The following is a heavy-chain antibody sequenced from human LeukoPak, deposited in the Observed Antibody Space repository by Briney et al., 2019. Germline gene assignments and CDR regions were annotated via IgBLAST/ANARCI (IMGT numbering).Heavy chain of an antibody. Sequence: SEALSLTCTVSGGSVSSSYWSWIRQPPGRGLEWIGYIYHSGSTNYNPSLKSRVTISVDKSKNQFSLKLSSVTAADTAVYYCARDGHSSGWFDAFDIWGQGTMVTVSS. CDR3: ARDGHSSGWFDAFDI. J-gene: IGHJ3*02. D-gene: IGHD6-19*01. CDR1: GGSVSSSY. CDR2: IYHSGST. V-gene: IGHV4-59*02.